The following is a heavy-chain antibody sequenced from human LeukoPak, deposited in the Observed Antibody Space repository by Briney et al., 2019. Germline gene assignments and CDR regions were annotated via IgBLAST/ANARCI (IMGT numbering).Heavy chain of an antibody. Sequence: PGGSLRLSCAASGFTFRDYWMSWMRQAPGKGLEWVANIKYDGDEEYYVGSVKGRFIISRDNAKNSLYLQLNSLRVEDTAVYYCRSGGAAPGAFDNWGQGTLVTVSP. CDR2: IKYDGDEE. CDR3: RSGGAAPGAFDN. D-gene: IGHD4/OR15-4a*01. CDR1: GFTFRDYW. V-gene: IGHV3-7*01. J-gene: IGHJ4*02.